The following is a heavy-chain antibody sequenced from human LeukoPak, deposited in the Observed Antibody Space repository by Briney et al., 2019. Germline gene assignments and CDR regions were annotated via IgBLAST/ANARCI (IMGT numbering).Heavy chain of an antibody. CDR2: IIPIFGTA. CDR1: GGTFISYA. J-gene: IGHJ5*02. V-gene: IGHV1-69*01. CDR3: ARDVVPAAIRGNNWFDT. D-gene: IGHD2-2*02. Sequence: SVKVSCKASGGTFISYAISWVRQAPGQGLEWMGGIIPIFGTANYAQKFQGRVTITADESTSTAYMELSSLRSEDTAVYYCARDVVPAAIRGNNWFDTWGQGTLVTVSS.